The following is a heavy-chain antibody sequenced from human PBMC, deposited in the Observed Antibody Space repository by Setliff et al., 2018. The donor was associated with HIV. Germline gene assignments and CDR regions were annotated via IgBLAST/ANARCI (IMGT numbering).Heavy chain of an antibody. D-gene: IGHD3-22*01. CDR3: ARYRYYYDSSGYGRWFDP. Sequence: SETLSLTCFVSGVSISSGSYYWSWIRQPAGKGLEWIGRIYTSGSTNYNPSLKSRVTISVDTSKNQFSLRLNSVTAADTAVYYCARYRYYYDSSGYGRWFDPWGQGTLVTVSS. CDR1: GVSISSGSYY. CDR2: IYTSGST. V-gene: IGHV4-61*02. J-gene: IGHJ5*02.